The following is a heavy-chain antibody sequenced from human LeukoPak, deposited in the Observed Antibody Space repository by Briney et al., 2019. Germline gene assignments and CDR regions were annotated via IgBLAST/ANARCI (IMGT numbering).Heavy chain of an antibody. V-gene: IGHV3-23*01. CDR3: AKGADWLLYHIDY. CDR1: GFTFSSYA. J-gene: IGHJ4*02. D-gene: IGHD3/OR15-3a*01. CDR2: ISGSGGSK. Sequence: GGSLRLSCAASGFTFSSYAMSWVRQAPGKGLEGVSAISGSGGSKYYADSAKGRFAISRDNSKNTLYLQMNSLRAEDTAVYYCAKGADWLLYHIDYWGQGTLVTVSS.